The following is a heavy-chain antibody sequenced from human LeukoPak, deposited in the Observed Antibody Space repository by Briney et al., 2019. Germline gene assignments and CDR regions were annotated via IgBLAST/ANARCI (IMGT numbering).Heavy chain of an antibody. D-gene: IGHD3-22*01. CDR2: IYYSGGT. J-gene: IGHJ4*02. CDR1: GVSISSGDYY. V-gene: IGHV4-30-4*01. CDR3: ARRSVPFYFDISGYDY. Sequence: SETLSLTCSVSGVSISSGDYYWSWIRQPPGKGLEWIGYIYYSGGTSYNPSLKRRLSMAVDTSKNQFSLNLSSVTAADTAVYYCARRSVPFYFDISGYDYWGQGTLVTVSS.